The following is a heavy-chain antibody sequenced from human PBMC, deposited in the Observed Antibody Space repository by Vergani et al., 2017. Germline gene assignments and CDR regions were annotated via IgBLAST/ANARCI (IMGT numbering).Heavy chain of an antibody. CDR1: GYSFTSYW. CDR2: IEPSDPYT. V-gene: IGHV5-10-1*03. CDR3: ARWDDFYYYYGMDV. Sequence: EVQLVQSGAEVKKPGESLRISCKGSGYSFTSYWISWVRQMPGKSLEWMGRIEPSDPYTNYSPSFQGHVTISADKSISTSYLQLSSLKASDTAMYYCARWDDFYYYYGMDVWGQGSTVTVSS. J-gene: IGHJ6*02. D-gene: IGHD1-26*01.